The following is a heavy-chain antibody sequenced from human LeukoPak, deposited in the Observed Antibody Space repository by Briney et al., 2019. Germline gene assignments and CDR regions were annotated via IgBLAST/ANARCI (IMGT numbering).Heavy chain of an antibody. CDR2: ITSSSSSM. CDR3: ARDGDYGDHFDY. J-gene: IGHJ4*02. CDR1: GFTFSIYT. Sequence: PGGSLRLSCVASGFTFSIYTMSWVRQAPGKGLEWVSSITSSSSSMYSADSVKGRLTISRDNAKNSLYLQMNSLRAEDTAVYYCARDGDYGDHFDYWGQGTLVTVSS. V-gene: IGHV3-21*04. D-gene: IGHD4-17*01.